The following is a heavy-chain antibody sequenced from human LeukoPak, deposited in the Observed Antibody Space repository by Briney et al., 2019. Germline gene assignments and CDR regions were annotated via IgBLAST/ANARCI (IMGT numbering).Heavy chain of an antibody. Sequence: SETLSLTCAVYGGSFSGYYWSWIRQPPGKGLEWIGEINHSGSTNYNPFLKSRVTISVDASKTQFSLKRSSVTAADTAVYYCARGEVPAAIPSPQNQYNWFDPWGQGTLVTVSS. CDR3: ARGEVPAAIPSPQNQYNWFDP. J-gene: IGHJ5*02. D-gene: IGHD2-2*01. CDR1: GGSFSGYY. V-gene: IGHV4-34*01. CDR2: INHSGST.